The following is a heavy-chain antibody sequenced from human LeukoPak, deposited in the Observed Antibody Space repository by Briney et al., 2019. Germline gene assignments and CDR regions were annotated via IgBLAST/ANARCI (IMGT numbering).Heavy chain of an antibody. V-gene: IGHV3-23*01. Sequence: GGSLRLSCAASGFTFSSYAMSWVRQAPGKGLEWVSAISGSGGSTYYADSVKGRFTISRDNSKNTLYLQMNSLRAEDTAVYYCAKDETHYSSSSNNFDYWGQGTLVTVSS. J-gene: IGHJ4*02. CDR3: AKDETHYSSSSNNFDY. CDR2: ISGSGGST. D-gene: IGHD6-6*01. CDR1: GFTFSSYA.